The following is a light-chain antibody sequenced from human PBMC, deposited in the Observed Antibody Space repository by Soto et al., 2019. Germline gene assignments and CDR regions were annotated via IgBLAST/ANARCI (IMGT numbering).Light chain of an antibody. J-gene: IGLJ1*01. CDR3: SSYAGSNHERA. CDR1: SSDVGAYNY. CDR2: EVS. Sequence: QSALTQPPSASGSPGQSVTISCTGTSSDVGAYNYVSWYQLHPGKAPKLMIYEVSKRPSGVPDRFSASKSGNTASLTVSGLQAEDEADYYCSSYAGSNHERAFGTGTKVTVL. V-gene: IGLV2-8*01.